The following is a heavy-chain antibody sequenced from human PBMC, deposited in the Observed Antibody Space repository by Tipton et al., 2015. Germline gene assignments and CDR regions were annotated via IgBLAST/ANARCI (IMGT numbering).Heavy chain of an antibody. Sequence: TLSLTCNVSGGPISSSSHHWAWIRQPPGKGLEWIGHIYYTGSTNYNPSLKSRVTISLDTSTNQLSLKLSSVTAADTAVYYCAGHYDFWSGYLDYWGQGTLVTVSS. D-gene: IGHD3-3*01. J-gene: IGHJ4*02. CDR2: IYYTGST. CDR1: GGPISSSSHH. V-gene: IGHV4-39*07. CDR3: AGHYDFWSGYLDY.